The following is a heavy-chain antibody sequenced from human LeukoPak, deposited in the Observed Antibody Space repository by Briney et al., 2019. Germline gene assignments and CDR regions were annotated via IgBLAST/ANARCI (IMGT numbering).Heavy chain of an antibody. V-gene: IGHV1-18*01. CDR3: LTYYYDSSGFDY. D-gene: IGHD3-22*01. CDR1: GYTFTSYG. J-gene: IGHJ4*02. Sequence: ASVKVSCKASGYTFTSYGISWVRQAPGQGLEWMGWISAYNGNTNYAQKFQGRVTMTRNTSISTAYMELSSLRSEDTAVYYCLTYYYDSSGFDYWGQGTLVTVSS. CDR2: ISAYNGNT.